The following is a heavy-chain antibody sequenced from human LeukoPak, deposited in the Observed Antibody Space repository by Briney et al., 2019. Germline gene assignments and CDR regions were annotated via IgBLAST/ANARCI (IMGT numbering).Heavy chain of an antibody. D-gene: IGHD3-10*01. Sequence: SVLVSCKASGGTFSSYAISWVRQAPGQGREWMGGVIPIFGTANYAQKFQGRVTITADKSTSTAYMELSSLRSEDTAVYYCARGFVLSKFPNYYYYYGMDVWGKGTTVTVSS. CDR1: GGTFSSYA. J-gene: IGHJ6*04. CDR2: VIPIFGTA. CDR3: ARGFVLSKFPNYYYYYGMDV. V-gene: IGHV1-69*06.